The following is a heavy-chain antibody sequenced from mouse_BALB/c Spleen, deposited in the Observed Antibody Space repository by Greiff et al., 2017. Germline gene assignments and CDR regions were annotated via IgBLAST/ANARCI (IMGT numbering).Heavy chain of an antibody. V-gene: IGHV1-7*01. J-gene: IGHJ1*01. Sequence: VQLVESGAELAKPGASVKMSCKASGYTFPSYWMHWVKQRPGQGLEWIGYINPSTGYTEYNQKFKDKATLTADKSSSTAYMQLSSLTSEDSAVYYCARGNWYFDVWGAGTTVTVSS. CDR2: INPSTGYT. CDR3: ARGNWYFDV. CDR1: GYTFPSYW.